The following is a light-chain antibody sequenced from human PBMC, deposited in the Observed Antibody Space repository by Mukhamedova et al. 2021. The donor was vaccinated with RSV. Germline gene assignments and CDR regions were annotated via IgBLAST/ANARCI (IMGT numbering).Light chain of an antibody. J-gene: IGLJ3*02. CDR3: QVWERYWV. V-gene: IGLV3-21*02. CDR1: NIGSKS. Sequence: GNNIGSKSVHWYQQKPGQAPVLVVYDDSDRPSGIPERLSGSNSGNTATLTISRVEAGDEADYYCQVWERYWVFGGGTKLTVL. CDR2: DDS.